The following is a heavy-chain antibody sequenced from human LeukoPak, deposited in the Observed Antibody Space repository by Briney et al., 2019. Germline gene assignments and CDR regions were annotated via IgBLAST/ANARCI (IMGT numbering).Heavy chain of an antibody. CDR1: GFTFSSYA. Sequence: PGGSLRLSCAASGFTFSSYAMRWVRQAPGKGLEWVAVISYDGSNKYYADSVKGRFTISRDNSKNTLYLQMNSLRAEDTAVYYCAGHMTTVTALDYWGQGTLVTVSS. CDR3: AGHMTTVTALDY. V-gene: IGHV3-30-3*01. D-gene: IGHD4-17*01. CDR2: ISYDGSNK. J-gene: IGHJ4*02.